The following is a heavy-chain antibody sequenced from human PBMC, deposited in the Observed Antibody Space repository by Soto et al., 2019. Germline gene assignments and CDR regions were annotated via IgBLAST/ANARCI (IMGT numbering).Heavy chain of an antibody. V-gene: IGHV1-69*13. CDR2: IIPIFDTA. Sequence: SVKVSCKASGGTFSSYAISWVRQAPGQGLEWMGGIIPIFDTANYAQKFQGRVTITADESTSTAYMELSSLRSEDTAVYYCAMVRGATYYFDYWGQGTLVTVSS. CDR1: GGTFSSYA. CDR3: AMVRGATYYFDY. D-gene: IGHD3-10*01. J-gene: IGHJ4*02.